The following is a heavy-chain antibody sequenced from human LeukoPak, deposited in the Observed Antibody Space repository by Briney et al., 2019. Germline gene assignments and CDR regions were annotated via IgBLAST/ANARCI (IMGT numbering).Heavy chain of an antibody. D-gene: IGHD6-19*01. CDR2: IRAYNGDT. Sequence: ASVKVSCKASGGTFSSYAISWVRQAPGQGLEWMEWIRAYNGDTNYAQKFQGRVTMTAERSTNTAYMELRGLTFDDTAVFCATTTATSGSSLYWGQGTLVNVAS. V-gene: IGHV1-18*01. J-gene: IGHJ4*02. CDR1: GGTFSSYA. CDR3: TTTATSGSSLY.